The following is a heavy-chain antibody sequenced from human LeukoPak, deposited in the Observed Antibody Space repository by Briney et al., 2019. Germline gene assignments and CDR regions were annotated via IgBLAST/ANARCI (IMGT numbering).Heavy chain of an antibody. CDR1: GFTFSSHA. CDR3: AKKGPAGDPPYFDS. CDR2: ISSGGGGT. J-gene: IGHJ4*02. Sequence: PGGSLRLSCAASGFTFSSHAMTWVRQAPGKGLEWVSIISSGGGGTYFADSVKGRFTISRDNSKNTVYLQMNSLRAEDTAVYYCAKKGPAGDPPYFDSWGQGTLVTVS. D-gene: IGHD3-10*01. V-gene: IGHV3-23*01.